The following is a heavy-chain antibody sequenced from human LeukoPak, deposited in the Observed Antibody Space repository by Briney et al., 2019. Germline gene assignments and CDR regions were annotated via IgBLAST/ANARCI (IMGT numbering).Heavy chain of an antibody. CDR2: ISYDGSNK. Sequence: PGGSLRLSCAASGFTFSISAMHCVRQAPGKGLEWGAVISYDGSNKYYADSVKGRFTISRDNSKNTLYLQMNRLRAEDTAVYSCAREPAYYDILTGYNYNWFDPWGQGTLVTVSS. J-gene: IGHJ5*02. D-gene: IGHD3-9*01. CDR1: GFTFSISA. CDR3: AREPAYYDILTGYNYNWFDP. V-gene: IGHV3-30*01.